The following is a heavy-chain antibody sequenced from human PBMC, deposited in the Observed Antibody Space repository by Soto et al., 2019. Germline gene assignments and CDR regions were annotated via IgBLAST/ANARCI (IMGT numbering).Heavy chain of an antibody. CDR1: GGSISSGGYY. Sequence: PSETLSLTCTVSGGSISSGGYYWSWIRQHPGKGLEWIGYIYYSGSTYYNPSLKSRVTISVDTSKNQFSLKLSSVTAAGTAVYYCARESSVAAADIDAFDIPGQRTTVTV. V-gene: IGHV4-31*02. D-gene: IGHD6-13*01. CDR2: IYYSGST. CDR3: ARESSVAAADIDAFDI. J-gene: IGHJ3*02.